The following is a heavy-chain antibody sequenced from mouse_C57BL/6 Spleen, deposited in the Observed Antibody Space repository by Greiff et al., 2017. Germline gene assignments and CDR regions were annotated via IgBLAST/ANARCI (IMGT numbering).Heavy chain of an antibody. CDR1: GYTFTSYW. J-gene: IGHJ3*01. CDR2: IHPNSGST. Sequence: VQLQQPGAELVKPGASVKLSCKASGYTFTSYWMHWVKQRPGQGLEWIGMIHPNSGSTNYNEKFKSKATLTVDKSSSTAYMQLSSLTSEDSAVYYCAPYYDYDVFAYWGQGTLVTVSA. D-gene: IGHD2-4*01. V-gene: IGHV1-64*01. CDR3: APYYDYDVFAY.